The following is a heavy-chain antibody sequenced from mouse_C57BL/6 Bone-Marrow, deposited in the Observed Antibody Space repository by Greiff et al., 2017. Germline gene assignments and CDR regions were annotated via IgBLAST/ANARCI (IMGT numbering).Heavy chain of an antibody. D-gene: IGHD1-1*01. Sequence: VQLQQSGAELVRPGASVKLSCTASGFNIKDDYMHWVKQRPEQGLEWIGWIDPENGDTEYASKFQGKATITADTSSNTAYLQLSSLTSEDTAVYYCTTPYYYGSSPYGYFDVWGTGTTVTVSS. CDR1: GFNIKDDY. CDR2: IDPENGDT. CDR3: TTPYYYGSSPYGYFDV. V-gene: IGHV14-4*01. J-gene: IGHJ1*03.